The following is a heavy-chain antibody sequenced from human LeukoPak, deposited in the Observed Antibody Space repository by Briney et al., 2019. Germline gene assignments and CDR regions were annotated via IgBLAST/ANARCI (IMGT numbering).Heavy chain of an antibody. CDR1: VYTFTSYY. CDR3: ARSGSGSDI. D-gene: IGHD3-10*01. Sequence: AAVNVSCKSCVYTFTSYYIKGVRPPTGRGVGWMRWTKTNSGNTGYAQKFQGRVTMTRDTSMSTAYMELSSLRYEDTAVYYCARSGSGSDIWGQGTMVTVSS. J-gene: IGHJ3*02. CDR2: TKTNSGNT. V-gene: IGHV1-8*01.